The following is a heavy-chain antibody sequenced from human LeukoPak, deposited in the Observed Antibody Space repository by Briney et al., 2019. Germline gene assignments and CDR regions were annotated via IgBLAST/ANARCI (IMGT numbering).Heavy chain of an antibody. D-gene: IGHD3-10*02. J-gene: IGHJ4*02. V-gene: IGHV3-7*01. CDR1: GFTFTNYW. CDR2: IMKDGGDK. CDR3: VRDRDYYVFDL. Sequence: GGSLRLSCAASGFTFTNYWMTWVRQAPGKGLEWVANIMKDGGDKQYVDSVKGRFTISRDNAKNSVYLQMDGLRAEDTAVYHCVRDRDYYVFDLWGQGTLVTVSS.